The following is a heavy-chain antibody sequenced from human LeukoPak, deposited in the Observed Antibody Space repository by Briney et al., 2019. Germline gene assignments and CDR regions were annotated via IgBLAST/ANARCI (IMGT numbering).Heavy chain of an antibody. CDR2: IKTDGSEK. CDR1: GFTFSNYW. CDR3: ATYSSLNRREFQY. V-gene: IGHV3-7*01. J-gene: IGHJ1*01. Sequence: GGSLRLSCEGSGFTFSNYWMGWVRQAPGKGLQWVANIKTDGSEKYYVDSVKGRSTISRDNAKNSLYLQMNSLRAEDTAVYYCATYSSLNRREFQYWGQGTLLTVSS. D-gene: IGHD3-22*01.